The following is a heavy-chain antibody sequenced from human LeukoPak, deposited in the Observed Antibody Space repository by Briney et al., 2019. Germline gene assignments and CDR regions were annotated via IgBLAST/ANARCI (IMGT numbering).Heavy chain of an antibody. D-gene: IGHD3-22*01. Sequence: SETLSLTCTVSGGSISSYYWSWIRQPSGKGLEWIGYIYYSGSTNYNPSLKSRVTISVDTSKNQFSLKLSSVTAADTAVYYCAGTPPLSSGFNYWGQGTLVTVSS. V-gene: IGHV4-59*08. J-gene: IGHJ4*02. CDR2: IYYSGST. CDR3: AGTPPLSSGFNY. CDR1: GGSISSYY.